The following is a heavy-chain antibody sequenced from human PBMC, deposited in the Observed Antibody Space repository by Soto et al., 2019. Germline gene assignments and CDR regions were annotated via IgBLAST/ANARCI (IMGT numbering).Heavy chain of an antibody. CDR2: INPSGGNT. CDR1: GYTFTNNY. D-gene: IGHD5-12*01. Sequence: ASVKVSCKASGYTFTNNYVVWVRQAPGQGLEWMGIINPSGGNTIYAQKFQDRVTMTSDTSTSTIYIELSSLRAEDTAVYYCARDPNVATMGSIYYYYGMDVWGQGTTVTVSS. V-gene: IGHV1-46*01. J-gene: IGHJ6*02. CDR3: ARDPNVATMGSIYYYYGMDV.